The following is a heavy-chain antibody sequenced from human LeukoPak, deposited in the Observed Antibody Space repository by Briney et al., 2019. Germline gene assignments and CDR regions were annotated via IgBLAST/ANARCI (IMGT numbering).Heavy chain of an antibody. V-gene: IGHV1-69*05. Sequence: ASVKVSCKASGDTFSSYAISWVRQAPGQGLEWMGGIIPIFGTANYAQKFQGRVTITTDESTSTAYMELSSLRSEDTAVYYCARQRGAVAGHFDYWGQGTLVTVSS. CDR3: ARQRGAVAGHFDY. J-gene: IGHJ4*02. CDR2: IIPIFGTA. CDR1: GDTFSSYA. D-gene: IGHD6-19*01.